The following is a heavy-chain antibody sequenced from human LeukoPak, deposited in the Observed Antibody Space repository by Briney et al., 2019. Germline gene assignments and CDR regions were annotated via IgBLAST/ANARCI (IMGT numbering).Heavy chain of an antibody. J-gene: IGHJ4*02. CDR3: AKSPKYCSSTSCYTCYYFDY. CDR1: GFTFSSYA. V-gene: IGHV3-23*01. D-gene: IGHD2-2*02. Sequence: PGGSLRLSCAASGFTFSSYAMSRVRQAPGKGLEWVSAISGSGGSTYYADSVKGRFTISRDNSKNTLYLQMNSLRAEDTAVYYCAKSPKYCSSTSCYTCYYFDYWGQGTLVTVSS. CDR2: ISGSGGST.